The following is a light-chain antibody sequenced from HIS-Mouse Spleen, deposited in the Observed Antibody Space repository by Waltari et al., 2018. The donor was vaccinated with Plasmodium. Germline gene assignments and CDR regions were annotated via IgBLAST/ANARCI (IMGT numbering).Light chain of an antibody. Sequence: SYELTQPPSVSVSPGQTARITCSGDALPKKYASWYQQKSGRAPVLVFYEDSKRPSGIPERFSGSSSGTMATLTISGAQVEDEADYYCYSTDSSGNHRVFGGGTKLTVL. CDR2: EDS. V-gene: IGLV3-10*01. CDR1: ALPKKY. CDR3: YSTDSSGNHRV. J-gene: IGLJ3*02.